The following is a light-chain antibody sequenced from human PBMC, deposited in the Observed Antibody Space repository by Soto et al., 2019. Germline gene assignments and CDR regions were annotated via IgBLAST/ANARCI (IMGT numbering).Light chain of an antibody. CDR1: SSDVGGYNY. Sequence: QSALTQPASVSGSPGQSITISCTGTSSDVGGYNYVSWYQQHPGKAPKLMIYEVSKRPSGVSNRFSGSKSGNTASLTISRLQAEDEADYYCSSYTSSSIDYVFGTGTKLTVL. V-gene: IGLV2-14*01. CDR2: EVS. CDR3: SSYTSSSIDYV. J-gene: IGLJ1*01.